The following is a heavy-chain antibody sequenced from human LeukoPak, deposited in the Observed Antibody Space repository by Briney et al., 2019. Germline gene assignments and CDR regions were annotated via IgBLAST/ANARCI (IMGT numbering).Heavy chain of an antibody. Sequence: SLSLTCTVSGYSISSGYYWGWIRQPPGKGLEWIGSIYHSGSTYYNPSLKSRVTISVDTSKNQFSLKLSSVTAADTAVYYCARTYCSGGSCYSDYWGQGTLVTVSS. CDR3: ARTYCSGGSCYSDY. V-gene: IGHV4-38-2*02. D-gene: IGHD2-15*01. J-gene: IGHJ4*02. CDR1: GYSISSGYY. CDR2: IYHSGST.